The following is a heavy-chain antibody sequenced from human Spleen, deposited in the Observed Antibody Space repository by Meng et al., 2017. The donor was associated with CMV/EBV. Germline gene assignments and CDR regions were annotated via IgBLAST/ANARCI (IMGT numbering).Heavy chain of an antibody. CDR1: GFTFSSYW. CDR2: INSDESST. D-gene: IGHD2-2*01. V-gene: IGHV3-74*01. J-gene: IGHJ4*02. Sequence: GESLKISCGTSGFTFSSYWMHWVRQAPGEGLVWVSRINSDESSTSYADSVKGRFTISRDNAKNTLYLQMNSLRAEDTAVYYCARSSYCSSTSCYPDYWGQGTLVTVSS. CDR3: ARSSYCSSTSCYPDY.